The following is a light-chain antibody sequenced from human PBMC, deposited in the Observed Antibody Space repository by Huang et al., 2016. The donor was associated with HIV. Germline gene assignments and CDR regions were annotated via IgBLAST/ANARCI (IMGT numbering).Light chain of an antibody. J-gene: IGKJ4*01. Sequence: EIVLTQSPATLSLSPGKRATLSCRASQSVNSYLAWYQQKPGQAPRLLIYDASNRATGIPAMFSGSVSGTDFTLTISNVQSEDFAVYYCQQRSAWPLTFGGGTKVEI. CDR1: QSVNSY. CDR2: DAS. CDR3: QQRSAWPLT. V-gene: IGKV3-11*01.